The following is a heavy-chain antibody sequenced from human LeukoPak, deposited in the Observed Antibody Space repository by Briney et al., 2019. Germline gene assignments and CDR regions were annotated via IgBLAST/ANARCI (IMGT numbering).Heavy chain of an antibody. D-gene: IGHD3-10*01. CDR2: IFYSGST. CDR1: GGSISPYY. CDR3: ARAVSLVRGVIVYSFDY. J-gene: IGHJ4*02. Sequence: SETLSLTCTVSGGSISPYYWSWIRQPPGKGLEWIGYIFYSGSTNYNPSLRSRVTMSVDTSQNQFSLKLSSVTAADTAVYYCARAVSLVRGVIVYSFDYWGQGTLVTVSS. V-gene: IGHV4-59*01.